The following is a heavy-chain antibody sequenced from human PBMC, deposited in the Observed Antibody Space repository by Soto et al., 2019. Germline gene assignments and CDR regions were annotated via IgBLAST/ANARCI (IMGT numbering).Heavy chain of an antibody. CDR3: ARRARPDFYYMDV. Sequence: EVQLAESGGGLAKPGGSLGLSCAASGFPLSGYAMDGVPQAPGKGREYVSGISSNGVGTYYANSVQGRFTISRDNSKNTVYLQMGSLRPEDMAVYYCARRARPDFYYMDVWGKGTTVTVSS. D-gene: IGHD6-6*01. V-gene: IGHV3-64*01. J-gene: IGHJ6*03. CDR1: GFPLSGYA. CDR2: ISSNGVGT.